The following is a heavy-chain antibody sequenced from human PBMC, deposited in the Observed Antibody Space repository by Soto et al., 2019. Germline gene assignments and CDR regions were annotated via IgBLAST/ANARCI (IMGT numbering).Heavy chain of an antibody. J-gene: IGHJ4*02. V-gene: IGHV1-69*04. D-gene: IGHD5-12*01. CDR3: AREGSGYDFYFDY. CDR1: GGTFSSYT. Sequence: ASVKVSCKASGGTFSSYTISWVRQAPGQGLEWMGRIIPILGIANYAQKFQGRVTITADKSTSTAYMELSSLRSEDTAVYYCAREGSGYDFYFDYWGKGTLVTVSS. CDR2: IIPILGIA.